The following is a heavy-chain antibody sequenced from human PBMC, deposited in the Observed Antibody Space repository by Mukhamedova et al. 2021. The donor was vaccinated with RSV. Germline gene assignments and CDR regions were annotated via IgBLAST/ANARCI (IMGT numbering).Heavy chain of an antibody. CDR3: ARDETEYSSSLYNWFDP. D-gene: IGHD6-6*01. V-gene: IGHV3-21*01. Sequence: ADSVKGRFTISRDNAKNSLYLQMNSLRAEDTAVYYCARDETEYSSSLYNWFDPWGQGTLVTVSS. J-gene: IGHJ5*02.